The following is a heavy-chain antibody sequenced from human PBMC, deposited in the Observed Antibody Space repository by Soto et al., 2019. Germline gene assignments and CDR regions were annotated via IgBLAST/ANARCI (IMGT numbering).Heavy chain of an antibody. CDR3: AREGRFLEWLLVSFIDY. J-gene: IGHJ4*02. D-gene: IGHD3-3*01. CDR2: ISSSSSYI. CDR1: GFTFSSYS. Sequence: GGSLRLSCAASGFTFSSYSMNWVRQAPGKGLEWVSSISSSSSYIYYADSVKGRFTISRDNAKNSLYLQMNSLRAEDTAVYYCAREGRFLEWLLVSFIDYWGQGTLVTVSS. V-gene: IGHV3-21*01.